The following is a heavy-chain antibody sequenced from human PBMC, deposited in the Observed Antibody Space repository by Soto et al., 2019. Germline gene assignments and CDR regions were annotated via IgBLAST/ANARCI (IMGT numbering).Heavy chain of an antibody. J-gene: IGHJ6*02. CDR2: IYPGDSDT. V-gene: IGHV5-51*01. CDR3: ARPRYPGRGYYGMDV. CDR1: GYSFTRYL. Sequence: PGESLNLSCKGSGYSFTRYLIGWVRQMPGKGLECMGIIYPGDSDTRYSPSFQGQVTISADKSISTAYLQWSSLKASDTAMYYCARPRYPGRGYYGMDVWGQGTTVTVSS. D-gene: IGHD2-15*01.